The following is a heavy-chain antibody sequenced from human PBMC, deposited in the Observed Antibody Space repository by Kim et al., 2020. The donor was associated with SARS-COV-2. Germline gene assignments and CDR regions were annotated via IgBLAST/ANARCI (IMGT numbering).Heavy chain of an antibody. J-gene: IGHJ6*02. CDR2: ISGSGGST. CDR3: AKVPHDYRGYYYYGMDV. D-gene: IGHD4-4*01. CDR1: GFTFSSYA. V-gene: IGHV3-23*01. Sequence: GGSLRLSCAASGFTFSSYAMSWVRQAPGKGLEWVSAISGSGGSTYYADSVKGRFTISRNNSKNTLYLQMNSLRAEDTAVYYCAKVPHDYRGYYYYGMDVWGQGTTVTVSS.